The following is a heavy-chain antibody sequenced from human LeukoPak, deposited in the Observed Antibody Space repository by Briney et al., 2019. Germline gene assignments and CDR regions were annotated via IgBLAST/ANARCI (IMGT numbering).Heavy chain of an antibody. J-gene: IGHJ3*02. CDR1: GGSISSSSYY. Sequence: SETLSLTCTVSGGSISSSSYYWGRIRQPPGKGLEWIGSIYYSGSTYYNPSLQSRVTISADTSKNQFSLKLSSVTAADTAVYYCARRYCTNGVCYRSGFDIWGQGTMVTVSS. D-gene: IGHD2-8*01. CDR2: IYYSGST. V-gene: IGHV4-39*01. CDR3: ARRYCTNGVCYRSGFDI.